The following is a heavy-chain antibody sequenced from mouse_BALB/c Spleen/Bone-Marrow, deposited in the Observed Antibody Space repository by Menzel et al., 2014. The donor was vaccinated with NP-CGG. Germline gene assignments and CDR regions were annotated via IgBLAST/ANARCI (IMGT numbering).Heavy chain of an antibody. CDR3: VRTTGAMYF. J-gene: IGHJ4*01. CDR1: GYIFTSYW. Sequence: VHLVESGAELAKPGASVKMSCKASGYIFTSYWLHWVKQRPGQGLEWIGYINPSTGYTEYSQKFKDKATLTADKSSSTAYIQLSSLTSEDSAVYYCVRTTGAMYFWDHGTSATIYS. V-gene: IGHV1-7*01. D-gene: IGHD2-12*01. CDR2: INPSTGYT.